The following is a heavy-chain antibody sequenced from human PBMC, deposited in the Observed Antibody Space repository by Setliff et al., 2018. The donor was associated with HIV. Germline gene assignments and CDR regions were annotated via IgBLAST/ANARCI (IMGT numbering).Heavy chain of an antibody. CDR3: ARLGSHCKNAFCPPY. Sequence: PSETLSLTCTVSGGSVSTSSYSWGWIRQPPEKGLEWIGTIYHTGKTYYNSSLNSRVTIAVDTSKDQFSLNLSTVTAADTAVYYCARLGSHCKNAFCPPYWGQGTLVTVSS. D-gene: IGHD2-15*01. V-gene: IGHV4-39*01. CDR2: IYHTGKT. J-gene: IGHJ4*02. CDR1: GGSVSTSSYS.